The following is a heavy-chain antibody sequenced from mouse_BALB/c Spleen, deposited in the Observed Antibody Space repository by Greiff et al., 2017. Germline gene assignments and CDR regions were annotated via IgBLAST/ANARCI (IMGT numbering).Heavy chain of an antibody. CDR1: GYTFTSYV. CDR3: ARRGGNYVMDY. CDR2: INPYNDGT. D-gene: IGHD2-1*01. V-gene: IGHV1-14*01. Sequence: VQLKQSGPELVKPGASVKMSCKASGYTFTSYVMHWVKQKPGQGLEWIGYINPYNDGTKYNEKFKGKATLTSDKSSSTAYMELSSLTSEDSAVYYCARRGGNYVMDYWGQGTSVTVSS. J-gene: IGHJ4*01.